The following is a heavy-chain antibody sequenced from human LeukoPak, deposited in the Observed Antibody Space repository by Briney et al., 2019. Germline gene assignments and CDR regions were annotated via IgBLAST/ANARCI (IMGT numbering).Heavy chain of an antibody. D-gene: IGHD1-26*01. V-gene: IGHV3-23*01. CDR2: IIDSGNSL. J-gene: IGHJ4*02. CDR3: AKDPIFIGSYGVFDS. CDR1: GFTFSSCA. Sequence: GGSLRLSCAASGFTFSSCAMSWVRQAPGKGLEWVSTIIDSGNSLYYADSVEGRFTISRDNSKNTLYLQMNSLRAGDTAVYYCAKDPIFIGSYGVFDSWGQGTLVTVSS.